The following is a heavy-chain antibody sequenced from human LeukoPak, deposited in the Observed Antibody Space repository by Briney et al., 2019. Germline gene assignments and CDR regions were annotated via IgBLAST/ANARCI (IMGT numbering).Heavy chain of an antibody. CDR1: GFTFSSYS. D-gene: IGHD1-26*01. CDR3: ASNRLVGVTSFDY. CDR2: ISSSSSYI. Sequence: AGGSLRLSCAASGFTFSSYSMTWVRQAPGKGLEWVSSISSSSSYIYYADSVKGRFTISRDNAKNSLYLQMNSLRAEDTAVYYCASNRLVGVTSFDYWGQGTLVTVSS. V-gene: IGHV3-21*01. J-gene: IGHJ4*02.